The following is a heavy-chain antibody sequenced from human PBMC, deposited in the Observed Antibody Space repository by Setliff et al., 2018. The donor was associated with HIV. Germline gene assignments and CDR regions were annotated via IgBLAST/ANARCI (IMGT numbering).Heavy chain of an antibody. D-gene: IGHD3-22*01. CDR2: VYTSEIS. CDR1: GDSISGFY. J-gene: IGHJ6*03. V-gene: IGHV4-4*08. CDR3: ARRVPPKALTMRTIGGYNYMDA. Sequence: PSETLSLTCTVSGDSISGFYWTWIRQPPGKGLEWIGYVYTSEISNYNSSLRSRVVFSLDTSKNQFSLKLGSVTAADTAVYYCARRVPPKALTMRTIGGYNYMDAWGKGTSVTVSS.